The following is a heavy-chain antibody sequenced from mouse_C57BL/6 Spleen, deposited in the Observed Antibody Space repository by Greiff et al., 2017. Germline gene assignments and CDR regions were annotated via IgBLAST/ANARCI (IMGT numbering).Heavy chain of an antibody. Sequence: EVHLVESGGGLVQPKGSLKLSCAASGFSFNTYAMNWVRQAPGKGLEWVARIRSKSNNYETYYAGSVKDRFTISREYSESMLYLQMSNLKTEDTAMYDCVRHGGIRGYWYFDVWGTGTTVTVST. CDR3: VRHGGIRGYWYFDV. V-gene: IGHV10-1*01. J-gene: IGHJ1*03. CDR2: IRSKSNNYET. CDR1: GFSFNTYA. D-gene: IGHD2-4*01.